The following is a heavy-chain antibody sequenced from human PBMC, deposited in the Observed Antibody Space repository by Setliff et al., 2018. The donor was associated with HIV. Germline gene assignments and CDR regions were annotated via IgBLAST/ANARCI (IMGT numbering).Heavy chain of an antibody. CDR2: INPNTGGT. D-gene: IGHD5-12*01. CDR3: ARDNRTGYSGGWPLGY. Sequence: GASVKVSCKASGYFFTAYYMHWVRQAPGQGLEWMAWINPNTGGTQYAQKFQGRVTVTRDTPISTAYMEIKKLTSDDTAVYYCARDNRTGYSGGWPLGYWGQGTVVTVSS. CDR1: GYFFTAYY. V-gene: IGHV1-2*02. J-gene: IGHJ4*02.